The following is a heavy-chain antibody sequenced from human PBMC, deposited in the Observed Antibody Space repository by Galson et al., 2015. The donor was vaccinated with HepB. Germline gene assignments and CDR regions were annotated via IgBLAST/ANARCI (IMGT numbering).Heavy chain of an antibody. D-gene: IGHD3-22*01. Sequence: SLRLSCAASGFAFGNYGMHWVRQAPGKGLEWVALIWKDGSNKHYADSLKGRFRISRDNAQNTLFLEADSLRAEDTAVYYCAREDATITVAALEYWGQGVLVTVSS. CDR3: AREDATITVAALEY. J-gene: IGHJ4*02. CDR1: GFAFGNYG. CDR2: IWKDGSNK. V-gene: IGHV3-33*01.